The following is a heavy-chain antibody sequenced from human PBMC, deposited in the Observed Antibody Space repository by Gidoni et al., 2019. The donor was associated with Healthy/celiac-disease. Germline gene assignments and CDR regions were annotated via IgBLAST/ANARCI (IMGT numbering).Heavy chain of an antibody. V-gene: IGHV3-23*01. CDR2: ISGSGGST. J-gene: IGHJ4*02. Sequence: EVQLLESGGGLVQPGGSLRLSCAASGFTFSSYAMSWVRQVPGKGLGWVSAISGSGGSTYYADSVKGRFTISRDNSKNTLYLQMNSLRAEDTAVYYCAKGEVGAGSFDYWGQGTLVTVSS. CDR3: AKGEVGAGSFDY. CDR1: GFTFSSYA. D-gene: IGHD1-26*01.